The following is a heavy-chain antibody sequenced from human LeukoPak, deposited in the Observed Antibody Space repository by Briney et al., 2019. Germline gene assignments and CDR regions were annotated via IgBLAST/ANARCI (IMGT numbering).Heavy chain of an antibody. J-gene: IGHJ4*02. CDR3: ARLGYNWNYGSNY. CDR2: INPNSGGT. V-gene: IGHV1-2*02. D-gene: IGHD1-7*01. Sequence: ASVKVSCKASGYTFTGYYMHWVRQAPGQGLEWMGWINPNSGGTNNAQKFQGRVTMTRDTSISTAYMELSRLRSDDTAVYYCARLGYNWNYGSNYWGQGTLVTVSS. CDR1: GYTFTGYY.